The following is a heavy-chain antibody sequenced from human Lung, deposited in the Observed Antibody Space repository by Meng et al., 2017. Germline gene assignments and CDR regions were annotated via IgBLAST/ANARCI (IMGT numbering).Heavy chain of an antibody. CDR3: ARFDISSSGRGDY. J-gene: IGHJ4*02. CDR2: IFHSGST. Sequence: QVQLTEQGPGLVKPSGTLSLTCAVSGGAITSSTWWSWVRQTPGKGLEWFGEIFHSGSTNCNPPHESRVTISVDKSKNQFSLKVYSVTAADTATYYCARFDISSSGRGDYWGQGILVTVSS. D-gene: IGHD1-26*01. CDR1: GGAITSSTW. V-gene: IGHV4-4*02.